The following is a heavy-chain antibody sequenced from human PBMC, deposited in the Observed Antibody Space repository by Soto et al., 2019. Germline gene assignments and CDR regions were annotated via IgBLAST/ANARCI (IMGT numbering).Heavy chain of an antibody. Sequence: GGTLRLSCAASGFTFSSYAMHWVRQPPGKGLEWAAVISYDGGTKYYADSVKGRFTFSRDNSKNTLYLEMSYLRAEDTAAYYCARDWAATPLHYFGYWGKGTLVTVSS. J-gene: IGHJ4*02. V-gene: IGHV3-30-3*01. CDR2: ISYDGGTK. CDR1: GFTFSSYA. CDR3: ARDWAATPLHYFGY. D-gene: IGHD6-25*01.